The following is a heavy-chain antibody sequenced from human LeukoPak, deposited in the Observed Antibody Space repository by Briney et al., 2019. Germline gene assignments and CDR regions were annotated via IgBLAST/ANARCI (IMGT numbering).Heavy chain of an antibody. Sequence: ASVKVSCKTSGQTFSSYGFSWVRQAPGQGLEWMGWISGYNGNTKFEEKFQDRVTMTTDTSTNTAYMELRSLRSDDTATYYCATGYPKRRPSDMLTVPLFDYWGQGSLVIVSS. CDR3: ATGYPKRRPSDMLTVPLFDY. D-gene: IGHD3-9*01. V-gene: IGHV1-18*01. J-gene: IGHJ4*02. CDR1: GQTFSSYG. CDR2: ISGYNGNT.